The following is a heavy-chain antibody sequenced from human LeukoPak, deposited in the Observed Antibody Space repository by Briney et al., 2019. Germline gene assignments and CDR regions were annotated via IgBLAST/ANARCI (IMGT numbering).Heavy chain of an antibody. J-gene: IGHJ6*04. V-gene: IGHV3-48*01. Sequence: GGSLRLSCAASGFTFSSYSMNWVRQAPGKGLEWISYISSTSSTIYYADSVKGRFTISRDNAKNSLYLQMNSLRAEDTAVYYCAELGITMIGGVWGKGTTVTISS. CDR1: GFTFSSYS. D-gene: IGHD3-10*02. CDR3: AELGITMIGGV. CDR2: ISSTSSTI.